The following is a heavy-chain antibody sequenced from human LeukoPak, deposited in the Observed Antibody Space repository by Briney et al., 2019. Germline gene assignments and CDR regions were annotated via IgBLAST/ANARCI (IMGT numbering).Heavy chain of an antibody. CDR2: LNPQTGDT. D-gene: IGHD3-22*01. CDR3: AREDFYDSGSNDY. CDR1: GYAFSAYY. V-gene: IGHV1-2*02. J-gene: IGHJ4*02. Sequence: ASVKVSCKASGYAFSAYYMHWVRQAPGQGLEWMGWLNPQTGDTHFAQKFQGRVTFTRDTSISTAYMAMSRLRSEDTAVYYCAREDFYDSGSNDYWGQGTLVTVSS.